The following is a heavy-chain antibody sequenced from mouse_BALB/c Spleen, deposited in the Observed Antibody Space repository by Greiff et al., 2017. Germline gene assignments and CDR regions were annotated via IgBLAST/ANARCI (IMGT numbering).Heavy chain of an antibody. D-gene: IGHD2-14*01. Sequence: VQLQQPGAELVRPGASVKLSCKASGYTFTSYWINWVKQRPGQGLEWIGNIYPSDSYTNYNQKFKDKATLTVDKSSSTAYMQLSSPTSEDSAVYYCTRPTIGHYFDYWGQGTTLTVSS. CDR3: TRPTIGHYFDY. V-gene: IGHV1-69*02. J-gene: IGHJ2*01. CDR1: GYTFTSYW. CDR2: IYPSDSYT.